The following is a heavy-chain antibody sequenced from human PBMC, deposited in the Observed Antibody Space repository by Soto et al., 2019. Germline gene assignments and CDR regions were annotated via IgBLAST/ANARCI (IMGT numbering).Heavy chain of an antibody. CDR2: ISGSGGST. Sequence: GGSLRLSCAASGFTFGTYAMTWVRQAPGKALEWVSTISGSGGSTYYADSVKGRFTISRDNSKNTLYLQMNSLRAEDTAVYYCAKDLHYYGSGATDAFDFWGQGTMVTVSS. D-gene: IGHD3-10*01. V-gene: IGHV3-23*01. J-gene: IGHJ3*01. CDR3: AKDLHYYGSGATDAFDF. CDR1: GFTFGTYA.